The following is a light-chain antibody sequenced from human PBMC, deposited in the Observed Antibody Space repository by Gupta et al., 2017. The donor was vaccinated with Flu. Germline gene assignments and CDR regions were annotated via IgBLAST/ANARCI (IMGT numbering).Light chain of an antibody. CDR2: KDS. V-gene: IGKV2-30*01. J-gene: IGKJ1*01. CDR3: KQEKHWPKT. CDR1: QCCRNSDRNKY. Sequence: VTLGQPASIACSSRQCCRNSDRNKYLIWVQQRPGESPKRLSYKDSNRDCGVPDRLSGSGSGNXVTLKIXRGEAEHVGVHNCKQEKHWPKTFGXGTKVEIK.